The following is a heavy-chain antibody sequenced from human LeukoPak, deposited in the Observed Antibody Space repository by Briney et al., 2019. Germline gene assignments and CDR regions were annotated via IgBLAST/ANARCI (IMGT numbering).Heavy chain of an antibody. CDR2: IYSSGST. CDR1: GVSVTTYY. Sequence: SETQSLTCAVSGVSVTTYYWTWIRQPAGKGLEWIGRIYSSGSTNYNPSLESRVTMSVDTSKNHFSLSLTSVTAADTAVYYCARLPGCSGADCFRAFDIWGQGTMVTVSS. V-gene: IGHV4-4*07. CDR3: ARLPGCSGADCFRAFDI. D-gene: IGHD2-21*02. J-gene: IGHJ3*02.